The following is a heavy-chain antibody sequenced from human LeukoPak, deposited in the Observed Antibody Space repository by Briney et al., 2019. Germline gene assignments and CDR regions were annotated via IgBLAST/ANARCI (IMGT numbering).Heavy chain of an antibody. CDR1: GFTFSSYW. D-gene: IGHD3-10*01. J-gene: IGHJ4*02. CDR3: TTETMVRGVILSKKGDY. Sequence: GGSLRLSCAASGFTFSSYWMSWVRQAPGKGLEWVGRIKSNTDGGTTDYAAPVKGRFTISRDDSKNTLYLQMNSLKTEDTAVYYCTTETMVRGVILSKKGDYWGQGTLVTVSS. V-gene: IGHV3-15*01. CDR2: IKSNTDGGTT.